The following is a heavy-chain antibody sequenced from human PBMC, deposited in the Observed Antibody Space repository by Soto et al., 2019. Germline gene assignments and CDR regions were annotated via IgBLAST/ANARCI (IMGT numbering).Heavy chain of an antibody. CDR1: GGTFSSYA. Sequence: QVQLVQSGAEVKKPGSSMKVSCKASGGTFSSYAISWVRQAPGQGLEWMGGIIPIFGTTNYAQKFQGRVTITADESTSTAYLDLSSLRSEDTAVYYCAIGGHYFLSRSCFDPWGQGTLVTVSS. V-gene: IGHV1-69*12. D-gene: IGHD4-17*01. CDR2: IIPIFGTT. J-gene: IGHJ5*02. CDR3: AIGGHYFLSRSCFDP.